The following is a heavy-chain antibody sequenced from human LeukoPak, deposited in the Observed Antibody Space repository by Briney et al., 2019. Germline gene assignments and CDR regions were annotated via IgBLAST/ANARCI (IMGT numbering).Heavy chain of an antibody. J-gene: IGHJ4*02. CDR2: IDPSDSYT. D-gene: IGHD3-22*01. V-gene: IGHV5-10-1*01. Sequence: GESLKISCKGSGYSFTTYWITWVRQMPGKGLEWMGRIDPSDSYTNYSPSFQGHVTISADKSISTAYLQWSSLKASDTAMYYCARHLGGYTHFDYWGQGTLVTVSS. CDR3: ARHLGGYTHFDY. CDR1: GYSFTTYW.